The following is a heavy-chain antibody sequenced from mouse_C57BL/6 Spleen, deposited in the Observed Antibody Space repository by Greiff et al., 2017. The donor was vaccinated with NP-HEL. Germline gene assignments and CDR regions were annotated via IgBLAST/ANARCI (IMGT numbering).Heavy chain of an antibody. V-gene: IGHV1-19*01. CDR1: GYTFTDYY. Sequence: EVQLKESGPVLVKPGASVKMSCKASGYTFTDYYMNWVKQSHGKSLEWIGVINPYNGGTSYNQKFKGKATLTVDKSSSTAYMELNSLTSEDSAVYYCARRAVVATDYYAMDYWGQGTSVTVSS. CDR2: INPYNGGT. CDR3: ARRAVVATDYYAMDY. J-gene: IGHJ4*01. D-gene: IGHD1-1*01.